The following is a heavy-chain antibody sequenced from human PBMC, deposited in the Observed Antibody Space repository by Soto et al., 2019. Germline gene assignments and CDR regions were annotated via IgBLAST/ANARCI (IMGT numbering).Heavy chain of an antibody. Sequence: VGSLRLSCAASGFTFSGYEMNWIRQAPGKGLEWISHISHIDSMIYYADSVKGRFTISTDSAKNSLYLQTNSLRAEDTAVYYCARSSGFYRPFDSCGQGTLVTVSS. CDR3: ARSSGFYRPFDS. J-gene: IGHJ4*02. V-gene: IGHV3-48*03. CDR1: GFTFSGYE. D-gene: IGHD3-22*01. CDR2: ISHIDSMI.